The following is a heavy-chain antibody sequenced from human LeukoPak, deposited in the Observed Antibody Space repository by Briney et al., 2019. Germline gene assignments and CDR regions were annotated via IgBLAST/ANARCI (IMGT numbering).Heavy chain of an antibody. V-gene: IGHV3-66*02. Sequence: GGSLRLSCAASGFTDSSNYMSGVRQARGKGLEWGSVICSGGSKYCADSVKGRFTISRDNSKNTLYLPMNSLRAEDTAVYYGARAKWQLDPEGYFDYWGQGTLVTVSS. CDR1: GFTDSSNY. J-gene: IGHJ4*02. CDR2: ICSGGSK. CDR3: ARAKWQLDPEGYFDY. D-gene: IGHD6-13*01.